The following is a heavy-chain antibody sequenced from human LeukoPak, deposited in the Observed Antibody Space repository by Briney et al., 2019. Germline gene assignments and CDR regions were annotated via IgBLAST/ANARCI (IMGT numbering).Heavy chain of an antibody. CDR1: GGSISSGSYY. V-gene: IGHV4-31*03. Sequence: SETLSLTCTVSGGSISSGSYYWSWIRQPAGKGLEWIGYIYYSGSTYYNPSLKSRVTISVDTSKNQFSLKLSSVTAADTAVYYCARSPYSYGFYAFDIWGQGTMVTVSS. CDR2: IYYSGST. CDR3: ARSPYSYGFYAFDI. D-gene: IGHD5-18*01. J-gene: IGHJ3*02.